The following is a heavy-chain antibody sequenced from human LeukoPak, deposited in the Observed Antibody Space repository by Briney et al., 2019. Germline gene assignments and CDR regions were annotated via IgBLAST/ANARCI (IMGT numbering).Heavy chain of an antibody. D-gene: IGHD5-18*01. J-gene: IGHJ6*03. Sequence: SETLSLTCTVSGASLSSYFWTRIRQPAGRGLEWIGDVHTSGNTNYNPSLKSRVTMSLDASMNQFSLRLSSVTAADTAVYYCARSNRLVDTTMVTYSYFYYMDVWGKGTTVTISS. V-gene: IGHV4-4*07. CDR2: VHTSGNT. CDR1: GASLSSYF. CDR3: ARSNRLVDTTMVTYSYFYYMDV.